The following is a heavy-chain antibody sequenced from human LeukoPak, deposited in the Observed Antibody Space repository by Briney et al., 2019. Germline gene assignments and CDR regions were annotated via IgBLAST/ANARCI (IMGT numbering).Heavy chain of an antibody. J-gene: IGHJ4*02. CDR1: GFTFSTYG. CDR3: ARTGGSSSWYLDY. D-gene: IGHD6-13*01. V-gene: IGHV3-7*01. CDR2: IKQDGSEK. Sequence: GGSLRLSCEVSGFTFSTYGMSWVRQAPGKGLEWVANIKQDGSEKYYVDSVKGRFTISRDNAKNSLYLQMNSLRAEDTAVYYCARTGGSSSWYLDYWGQGTLVTASS.